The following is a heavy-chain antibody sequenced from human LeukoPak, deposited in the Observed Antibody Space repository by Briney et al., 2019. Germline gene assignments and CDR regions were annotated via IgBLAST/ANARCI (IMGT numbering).Heavy chain of an antibody. CDR3: ARGRSAYAWGY. CDR1: GFTFSSYW. J-gene: IGHJ4*02. V-gene: IGHV3-74*01. D-gene: IGHD5-12*01. CDR2: ITGDGSST. Sequence: GGSLRLSCAASGFTFSSYWMHWVRQAPGKGLVWVSRITGDGSSTSYADSVEGRFTISRDNAKNTLYLQMSSLRAEDTAVYYCARGRSAYAWGYWGQGTLDTVSS.